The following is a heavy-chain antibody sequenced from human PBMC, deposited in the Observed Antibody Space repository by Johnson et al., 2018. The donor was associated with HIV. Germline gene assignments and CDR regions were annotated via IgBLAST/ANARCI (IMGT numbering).Heavy chain of an antibody. CDR2: ISYDGSNK. J-gene: IGHJ3*02. V-gene: IGHV3-30*18. CDR1: GFTFSSYG. CDR3: AKESAFDI. Sequence: VQLLESGGGVVQPGRSLRLSCAASGFTFSSYGMHWVRQAPGKGLEWVAVISYDGSNKYYADSVKGRFTISRDNSKNTLYLQMNSLRAEDTAVYYCAKESAFDIWGQGTMVTVSS.